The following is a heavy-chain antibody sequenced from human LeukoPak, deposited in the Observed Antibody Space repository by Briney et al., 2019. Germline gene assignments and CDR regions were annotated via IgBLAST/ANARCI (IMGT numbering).Heavy chain of an antibody. J-gene: IGHJ4*02. V-gene: IGHV1-18*04. Sequence: ASVKVCCKASGYTFTSHGFTWGRQAPGQGLEWMGSISTSNGNRIYAQTLQGRVTMTTDTSTSTAFMELRSLRSDDTAVYYCARDPGSAWYDYWGQGTLVTVSS. CDR2: ISTSNGNR. D-gene: IGHD6-19*01. CDR3: ARDPGSAWYDY. CDR1: GYTFTSHG.